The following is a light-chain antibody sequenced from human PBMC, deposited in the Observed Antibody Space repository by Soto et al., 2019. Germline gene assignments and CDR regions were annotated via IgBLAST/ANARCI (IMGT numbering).Light chain of an antibody. V-gene: IGKV1-39*01. Sequence: DIQMTQSPSSLSASVGDRVTITRRASQSISSYLNWYQQKPGKAPKLLIYAASSLQSGVPSRFSGSGSGTDFTLTISSLQPGEFATYYCQQLNSYPLTVGQGTRLEIK. CDR1: QSISSY. J-gene: IGKJ5*01. CDR3: QQLNSYPLT. CDR2: AAS.